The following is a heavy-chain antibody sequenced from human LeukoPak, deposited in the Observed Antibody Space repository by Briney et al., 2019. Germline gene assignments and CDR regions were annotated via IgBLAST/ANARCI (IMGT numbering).Heavy chain of an antibody. D-gene: IGHD5-18*01. J-gene: IGHJ4*02. CDR1: GYTFTGQY. CDR2: INPNSGGT. V-gene: IGHV1-2*02. Sequence: ASVKVSCKASGYTFTGQYLHWVRQAPGQGLEWMGWINPNSGGTNYAQKFQGRVTMTRDTSISTAYMELSRLRSDDTAVYYCARDRIQLWSIAEYYFDYWGQGTLVTVSS. CDR3: ARDRIQLWSIAEYYFDY.